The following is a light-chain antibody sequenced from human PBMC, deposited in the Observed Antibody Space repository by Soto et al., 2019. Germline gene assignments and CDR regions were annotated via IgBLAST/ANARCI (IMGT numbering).Light chain of an antibody. CDR2: DAS. CDR3: QQRSNWPRGYT. CDR1: QSVSSW. Sequence: EIVLTQSPATLSLSPGERATLSCRASQSVSSWLAWYQQKPGQAPRLLIYDASNRATGIPARFSGSGSGTDVTLTISSLEPEDFAVYYWQQRSNWPRGYTFGQGTKLEIK. J-gene: IGKJ2*01. V-gene: IGKV3-11*01.